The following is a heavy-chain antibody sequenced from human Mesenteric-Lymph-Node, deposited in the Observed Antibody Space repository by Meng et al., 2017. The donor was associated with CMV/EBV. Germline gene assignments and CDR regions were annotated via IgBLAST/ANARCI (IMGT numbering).Heavy chain of an antibody. CDR2: ISRDGGNT. CDR3: AKDMGKVGEAEDEKGRDE. CDR1: GFIFHDYA. D-gene: IGHD1-26*01. Sequence: GGSLRLSCAASGFIFHDYAMHWVRQAPGKGLEWVSLISRDGGNTKYADSMKGRCTISRDNSKNSLYLQMNSLTTEDTALYYCAKDMGKVGEAEDEKGRDEGGKG. V-gene: IGHV3-43*01. J-gene: IGHJ6*03.